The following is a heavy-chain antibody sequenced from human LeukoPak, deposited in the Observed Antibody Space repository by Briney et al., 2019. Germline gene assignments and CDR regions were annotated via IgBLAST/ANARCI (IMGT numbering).Heavy chain of an antibody. CDR2: FDPEDGET. J-gene: IGHJ5*02. CDR3: ARRIAAAGTVGIDP. D-gene: IGHD6-13*01. CDR1: GYTLTELS. V-gene: IGHV1-24*01. Sequence: ASVTVSCKVSGYTLTELSMHWVRQAPGKGLEGMGGFDPEDGETIYAQKFQGRVTMTEDTSTDTAYMELSSLRSEDTAVYYCARRIAAAGTVGIDPWGQGTLVTVSS.